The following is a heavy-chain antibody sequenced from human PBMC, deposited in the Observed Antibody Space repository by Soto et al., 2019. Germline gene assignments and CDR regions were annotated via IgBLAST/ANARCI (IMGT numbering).Heavy chain of an antibody. Sequence: GGSLRLSCAASGFTFSSYAMSWVRQAPGKGLEWVSAISGSGGSTYYADSVKGRFTISRDNSKNTLYLQMNSLRAEDTAVYYCAKDFASGAYYYDSSGYYYDDYWGQGTLGTV. CDR1: GFTFSSYA. CDR2: ISGSGGST. D-gene: IGHD3-22*01. V-gene: IGHV3-23*01. CDR3: AKDFASGAYYYDSSGYYYDDY. J-gene: IGHJ4*02.